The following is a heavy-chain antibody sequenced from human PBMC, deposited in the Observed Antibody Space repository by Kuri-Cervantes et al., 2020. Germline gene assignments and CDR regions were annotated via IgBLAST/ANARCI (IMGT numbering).Heavy chain of an antibody. V-gene: IGHV3-48*01. CDR1: GFTFSSYS. J-gene: IGHJ1*01. Sequence: GESLKISCAASGFTFSSYSMNWVRQAPGKGLERVSYISSSSSTIYYADSVKGRFTISRDNAKNSLYLQMNSLRAEDTAVYYCARDGPDMYYYDSSGYYEEYFQHWGQGTLVTVSS. CDR2: ISSSSSTI. CDR3: ARDGPDMYYYDSSGYYEEYFQH. D-gene: IGHD3-22*01.